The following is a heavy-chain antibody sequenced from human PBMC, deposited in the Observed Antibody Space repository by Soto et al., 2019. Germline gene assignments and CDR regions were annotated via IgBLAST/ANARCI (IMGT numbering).Heavy chain of an antibody. V-gene: IGHV1-18*01. CDR2: ISAYNGNT. J-gene: IGHJ4*02. CDR3: ARDLDGSGSYYTDY. Sequence: ASVKVSCKASGYTFTGYGFSWVRQAPGQGLEWMGWISAYNGNTKYAQKLQDRVTMTTDTFTSTAYMELRSLRYEDTAVYYCARDLDGSGSYYTDYWGQGTLVTVYS. D-gene: IGHD3-10*01. CDR1: GYTFTGYG.